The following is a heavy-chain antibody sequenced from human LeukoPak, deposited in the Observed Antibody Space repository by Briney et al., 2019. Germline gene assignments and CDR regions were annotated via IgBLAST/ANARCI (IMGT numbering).Heavy chain of an antibody. CDR2: ISGSGGST. V-gene: IGHV3-23*01. J-gene: IGHJ4*02. D-gene: IGHD3-22*01. CDR3: AKSVTMIVVVPLES. Sequence: PGGSLRLSCAASGFTFSSYAMSWVRQAPGKGLEWVSAISGSGGSTYYADSVKGRFTISRDNSKNTLYLQMNSLRAEDTAVYYCAKSVTMIVVVPLESWGQGTLVTVSS. CDR1: GFTFSSYA.